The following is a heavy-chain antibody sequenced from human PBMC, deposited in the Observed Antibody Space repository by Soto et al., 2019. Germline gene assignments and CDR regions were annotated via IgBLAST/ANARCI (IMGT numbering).Heavy chain of an antibody. J-gene: IGHJ6*02. CDR2: ISYDGSNK. CDR3: AKVGQLGYYYYGMDV. Sequence: GGSLRLSCAASGFTFSSYGMHWVRQAPGKGLEWVAVISYDGSNKYYADSVKGRFTISRDNSKNTLYLQMNSLRAEDTAVYYCAKVGQLGYYYYGMDVWGQGTTVTV. CDR1: GFTFSSYG. V-gene: IGHV3-30*18. D-gene: IGHD6-6*01.